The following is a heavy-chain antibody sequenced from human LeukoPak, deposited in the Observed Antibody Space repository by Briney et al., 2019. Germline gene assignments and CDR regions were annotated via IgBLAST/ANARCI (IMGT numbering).Heavy chain of an antibody. Sequence: PSQTLSLTCTVSGGSISSGDYYWSWIRQPPGKGREWIGYIYYSGSTYYNPSLKSRVTISVDTTTNHFSLKLSSVTAADTDVYSCARATLNLYYFDYWGQGTLVTVSS. J-gene: IGHJ4*02. D-gene: IGHD1-7*01. CDR1: GGSISSGDYY. CDR3: ARATLNLYYFDY. CDR2: IYYSGST. V-gene: IGHV4-30-4*08.